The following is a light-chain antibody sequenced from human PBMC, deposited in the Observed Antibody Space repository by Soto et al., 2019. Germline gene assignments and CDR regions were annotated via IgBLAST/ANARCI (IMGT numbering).Light chain of an antibody. CDR1: QSVSNNY. CDR3: QQLNSYPQT. CDR2: GAS. Sequence: EIVLTQSPGTLSLSPGERATLSCRASQSVSNNYLAWYQQKPGQAPRLLIYGASNRATGIPDRFSGSGSGTEFTLTISSLQPEDFATYYCQQLNSYPQTFGQGTKVDIK. J-gene: IGKJ1*01. V-gene: IGKV3-20*01.